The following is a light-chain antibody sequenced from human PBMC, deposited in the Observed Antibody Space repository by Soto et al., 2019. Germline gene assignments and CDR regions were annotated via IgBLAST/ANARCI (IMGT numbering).Light chain of an antibody. V-gene: IGLV2-14*03. CDR3: SSFTRSNSYV. Sequence: QSALTQPASVSGSPGQSITISCTGTSSDGGAYNYVSWYQQHPGKVPKLMIYDVSDRPSGVSNRFSGSKSGNTASLTISGLQAEDEADYYCSSFTRSNSYVFGPGAKVTVL. CDR1: SSDGGAYNY. CDR2: DVS. J-gene: IGLJ1*01.